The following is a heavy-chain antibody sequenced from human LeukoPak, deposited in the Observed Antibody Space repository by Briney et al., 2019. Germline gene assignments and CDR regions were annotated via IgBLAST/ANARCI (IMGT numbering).Heavy chain of an antibody. D-gene: IGHD3/OR15-3a*01. CDR3: ARGTGYYNWFDP. J-gene: IGHJ5*02. Sequence: SVKDACKASGGTLSSYAISWVRQAPGQGLEWMGRIIPILGIANYAQKFQGRVTITADKSTSTAYMELSSLRSEDTAVYYCARGTGYYNWFDPWGQGTLVTVSS. V-gene: IGHV1-69*04. CDR2: IIPILGIA. CDR1: GGTLSSYA.